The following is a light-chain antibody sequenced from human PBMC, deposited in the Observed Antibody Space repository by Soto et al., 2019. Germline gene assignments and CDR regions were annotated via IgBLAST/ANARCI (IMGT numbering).Light chain of an antibody. CDR2: SDD. CDR1: SSNIGSYP. CDR3: AAGDASLSGHV. V-gene: IGLV1-47*02. Sequence: QSVLTQSPSASGTPGQRVTISCYGSSSNIGSYPVYWYQQLPGPAPKLLIHSDDQRPSGVPDRFSASQSGTSASLAISGLRSADEADDYCAAGDASLSGHVFGAGTKLPVL. J-gene: IGLJ1*01.